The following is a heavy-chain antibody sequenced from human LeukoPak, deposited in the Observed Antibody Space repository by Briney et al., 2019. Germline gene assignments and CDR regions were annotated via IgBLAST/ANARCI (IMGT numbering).Heavy chain of an antibody. CDR1: GDSVSSNSAA. V-gene: IGHV6-1*01. Sequence: SQTLSLTCAICGDSVSSNSAAWNWIRQSPSRGLEWLGRTYYRSKWYNDYAVSVKSRITINPDTSKNQFSLQLNSVTPEDTAVYYCGRDTGNIAAHESFDYWGQGTLVTVSS. J-gene: IGHJ4*02. CDR2: TYYRSKWYN. D-gene: IGHD6-13*01. CDR3: GRDTGNIAAHESFDY.